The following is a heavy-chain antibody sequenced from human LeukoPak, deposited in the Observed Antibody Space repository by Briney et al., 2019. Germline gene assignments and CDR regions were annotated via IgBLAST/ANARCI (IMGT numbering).Heavy chain of an antibody. J-gene: IGHJ4*02. CDR3: ARGLKVAFDY. V-gene: IGHV3-64*01. CDR2: ITSDGGGT. Sequence: GGSLRLSCAASGFTFSSYAMSWVRQAPGKGLEYVSAITSDGGGTFYANSVKGRFTISRDNSKNTLYLQMGSLRADDMAVYYCARGLKVAFDYWGQGTLVTVSS. CDR1: GFTFSSYA. D-gene: IGHD5-12*01.